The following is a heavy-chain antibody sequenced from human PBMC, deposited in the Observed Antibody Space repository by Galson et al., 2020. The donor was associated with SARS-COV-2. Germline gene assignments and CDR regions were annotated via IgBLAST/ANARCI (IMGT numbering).Heavy chain of an antibody. J-gene: IGHJ3*02. Sequence: SETLSLTCTVSGGSISSYYWSWIRQPPGKGLEWIGYIYYSGSTNYNPSLKSRVTISVDTSKNQVVLTMTNMDPVDTATYYCARINFYDSSGYQVWGAFDIWGQGTMVTVSS. D-gene: IGHD3-22*01. CDR1: GGSISSYY. CDR2: IYYSGST. CDR3: ARINFYDSSGYQVWGAFDI. V-gene: IGHV4-59*01.